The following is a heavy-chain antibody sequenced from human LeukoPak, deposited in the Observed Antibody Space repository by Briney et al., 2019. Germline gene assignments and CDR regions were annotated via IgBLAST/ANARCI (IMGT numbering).Heavy chain of an antibody. V-gene: IGHV3-33*01. CDR1: GLTFSNYG. CDR3: ARDLEDSSPFGAFV. CDR2: IWFDGIRK. Sequence: PGGSLRLSCAASGLTFSNYGMHWVPQAPGKGLEGVAAIWFDGIRKYYADSVKGRLTISRDNSKSTLYLQMNSLRAEDTAVYYCARDLEDSSPFGAFVWGQGTMVTVSS. J-gene: IGHJ3*01. D-gene: IGHD3-22*01.